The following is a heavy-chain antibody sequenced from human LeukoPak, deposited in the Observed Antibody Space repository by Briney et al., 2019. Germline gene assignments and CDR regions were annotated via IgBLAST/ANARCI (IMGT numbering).Heavy chain of an antibody. Sequence: SETLSLTCTVSGGSISSSSYYWGWIRQPPWKGLEWIGSIYYSGSTYYNPSLKSRVTISVDTSKNQFSLKLSSVTAADTAVYYCARDRHPYYPNWFDPWGQGTLVTVSS. J-gene: IGHJ5*02. D-gene: IGHD3-10*01. V-gene: IGHV4-39*07. CDR1: GGSISSSSYY. CDR3: ARDRHPYYPNWFDP. CDR2: IYYSGST.